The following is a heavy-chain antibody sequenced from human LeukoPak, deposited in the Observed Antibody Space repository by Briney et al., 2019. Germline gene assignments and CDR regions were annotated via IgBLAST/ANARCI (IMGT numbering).Heavy chain of an antibody. CDR1: GFSSSNFT. CDR3: ARVGIVVVVAYAFDI. CDR2: IGSSSTYI. D-gene: IGHD2-15*01. Sequence: GGSLRLSCAASGFSSSNFTMNWVRQAPGKGLEWVSSIGSSSTYIYYADSVKGRFTISRDNAKNSLFLQMNSLRAEDTAVYYCARVGIVVVVAYAFDIGGQGTMVAVSS. V-gene: IGHV3-21*01. J-gene: IGHJ3*02.